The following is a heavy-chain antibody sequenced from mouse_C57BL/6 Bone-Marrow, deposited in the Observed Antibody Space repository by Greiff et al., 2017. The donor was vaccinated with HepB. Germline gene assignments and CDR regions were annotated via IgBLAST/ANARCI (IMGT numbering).Heavy chain of an antibody. CDR1: GYTFTSYG. D-gene: IGHD1-1*01. Sequence: QVQLQQSGAELARPGASVKLSCTASGYTFTSYGISWVKQRTGQGLEWIGEIYPRSGNTYYNEKFKGKATLTADKSSSTAYMELRSLTSEDSAVYFCASPYYYGPRHWGQGTTLTVSS. CDR2: IYPRSGNT. CDR3: ASPYYYGPRH. J-gene: IGHJ2*01. V-gene: IGHV1-81*01.